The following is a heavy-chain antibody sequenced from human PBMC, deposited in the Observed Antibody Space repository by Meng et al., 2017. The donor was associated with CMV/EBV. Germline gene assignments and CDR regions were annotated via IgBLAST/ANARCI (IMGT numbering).Heavy chain of an antibody. CDR2: IYSGGST. CDR1: GFTVSSNY. CDR3: AKDGHYYDSSGSNFDY. J-gene: IGHJ4*02. V-gene: IGHV3-66*02. Sequence: GGSLRLSCAASGFTVSSNYMSWVRQAPGKGLEWVSVIYSGGSTYYADSVKGRFTISRDNSKNTLYLQMNSLRAEDTAVYYCAKDGHYYDSSGSNFDYWGQGTLVTVSS. D-gene: IGHD3-22*01.